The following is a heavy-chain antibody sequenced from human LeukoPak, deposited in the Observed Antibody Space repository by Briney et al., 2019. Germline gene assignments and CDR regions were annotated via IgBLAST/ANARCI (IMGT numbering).Heavy chain of an antibody. V-gene: IGHV3-21*01. Sequence: GGSLRLCCAASGFTFSSYSMNWVRQAPGKGLEWVSSIGSSSSYIYYADSVKGRFTISRDNAKNSLYLQMNSMRAEDTAVYYCARGDSSSWYDYWGQGTLVNVTS. J-gene: IGHJ4*02. CDR3: ARGDSSSWYDY. CDR2: IGSSSSYI. CDR1: GFTFSSYS. D-gene: IGHD6-13*01.